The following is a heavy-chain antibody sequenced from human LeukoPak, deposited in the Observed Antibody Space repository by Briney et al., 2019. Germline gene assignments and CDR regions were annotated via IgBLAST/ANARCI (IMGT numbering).Heavy chain of an antibody. CDR2: ISGSGVAT. CDR1: GFTLSSYA. V-gene: IGHV3-23*01. CDR3: ATFTWDSRAYYYYGMDV. D-gene: IGHD1-26*01. J-gene: IGHJ6*04. Sequence: GGSLRLSCAASGFTLSSYAMSWVRQAPGKGLEWVSGISGSGVATFYADSVKGRITISRDNSKNTLYLQMDSLRAEDTAVYYCATFTWDSRAYYYYGMDVWGKGTTVTVSS.